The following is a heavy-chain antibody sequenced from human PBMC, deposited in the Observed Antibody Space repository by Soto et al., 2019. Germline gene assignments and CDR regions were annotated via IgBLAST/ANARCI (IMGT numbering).Heavy chain of an antibody. J-gene: IGHJ5*02. CDR2: IHSSGGT. CDR3: ARRDTYWFGP. V-gene: IGHV4-61*03. Sequence: SETLSLTCAVSGGSVNVFSYYWSWIRQPPGKGVEWIGYIHSSGGTFYNPSFERRATLSIDTSRNHFSLNLTSVTAADTAIYFCARRDTYWFGPWGQGMQVTVSS. CDR1: GGSVNVFSYY.